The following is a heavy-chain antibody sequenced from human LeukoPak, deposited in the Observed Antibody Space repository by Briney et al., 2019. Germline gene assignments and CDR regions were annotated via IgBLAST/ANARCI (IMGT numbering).Heavy chain of an antibody. CDR2: ISAYNGNT. J-gene: IGHJ4*02. CDR1: GYTFTSYG. Sequence: ASVKVSCKASGYTFTSYGISWVRQAPGQGLEWMGWISAYNGNTNYAQKLQGRVTMTTDTSTSTAYMELRSLRSDDTAVYYCAREQAGEQQLVLFDYWGQGTLVTVSS. CDR3: AREQAGEQQLVLFDY. V-gene: IGHV1-18*01. D-gene: IGHD6-13*01.